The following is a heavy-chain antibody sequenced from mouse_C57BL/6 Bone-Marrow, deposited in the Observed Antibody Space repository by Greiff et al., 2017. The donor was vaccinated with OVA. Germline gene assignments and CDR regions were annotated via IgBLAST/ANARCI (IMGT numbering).Heavy chain of an antibody. CDR2: ISDGGSYT. D-gene: IGHD1-1*01. CDR3: ARDFLLLLGYAMDY. V-gene: IGHV5-4*01. CDR1: GFTFSSYA. Sequence: EVQVVESGGGLVKPGGSLKPSCAASGFTFSSYAMSWVRQTPEKRLEWVATISDGGSYTYYPDNVKGRFTISRDNAKNNLYLQMSHLKSEDTAMYYCARDFLLLLGYAMDYWGQGTSVTVSS. J-gene: IGHJ4*01.